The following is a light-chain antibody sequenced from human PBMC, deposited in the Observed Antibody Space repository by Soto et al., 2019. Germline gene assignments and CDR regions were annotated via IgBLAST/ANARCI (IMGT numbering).Light chain of an antibody. J-gene: IGLJ3*02. CDR2: EVS. V-gene: IGLV2-14*01. CDR3: SSYTSSSTHWV. CDR1: SSDVAGYNY. Sequence: QSALTQPASVSGSPGQSITISCTGTSSDVAGYNYVSWYQQHPGKAPKLMIYEVSNRPPGVSNRFSGSKSGNTASLTISGLQAEDEADYYCSSYTSSSTHWVFGGGTKLTVL.